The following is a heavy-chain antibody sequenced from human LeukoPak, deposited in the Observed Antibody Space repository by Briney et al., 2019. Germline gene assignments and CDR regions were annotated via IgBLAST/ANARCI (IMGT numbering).Heavy chain of an antibody. Sequence: SHTLSLTCAISGDSVSSYSAAWHWISQSPSRGLEWQERTYYRSKWYNDYAVSVKSRITINPDTSKNQFSLQLNSVTPEDTAVYYCARVVAAAGTHAFDIWGQGTMVTVSS. J-gene: IGHJ3*02. D-gene: IGHD6-13*01. CDR1: GDSVSSYSAA. V-gene: IGHV6-1*01. CDR2: TYYRSKWYN. CDR3: ARVVAAAGTHAFDI.